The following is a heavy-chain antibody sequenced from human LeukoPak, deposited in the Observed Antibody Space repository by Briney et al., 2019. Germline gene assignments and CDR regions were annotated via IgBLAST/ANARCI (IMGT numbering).Heavy chain of an antibody. Sequence: QPGGSLRLSCAASGFTFSSYAMSWVRQAPGKGLEWVSAISGSGGSTYYADSVKGRFTISRDNSKNTLYLQMNSLRAEDTAVYHCAKSVAVAGYYYYGMDVWGQGTTVTVSS. J-gene: IGHJ6*02. CDR2: ISGSGGST. D-gene: IGHD6-19*01. CDR3: AKSVAVAGYYYYGMDV. CDR1: GFTFSSYA. V-gene: IGHV3-23*01.